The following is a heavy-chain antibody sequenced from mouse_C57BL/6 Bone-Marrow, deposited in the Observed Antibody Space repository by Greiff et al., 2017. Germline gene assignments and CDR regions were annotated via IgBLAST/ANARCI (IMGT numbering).Heavy chain of an antibody. CDR2: ISSGSSTI. D-gene: IGHD2-5*01. CDR1: GFTFSDYG. J-gene: IGHJ1*03. V-gene: IGHV5-17*01. CDR3: ARDSNYVCWYFDV. Sequence: EVKLVESGGGLVKPGGSLKLSCAASGFTFSDYGMHWVRQAPEKGLEWVAYISSGSSTIYYADTVKGRFTISRDNAENTLFLQMTSLRSEDTAMYYCARDSNYVCWYFDVWGTGTTVTVSS.